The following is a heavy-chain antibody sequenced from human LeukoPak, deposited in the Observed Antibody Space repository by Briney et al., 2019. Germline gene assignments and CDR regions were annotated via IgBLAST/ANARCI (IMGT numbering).Heavy chain of an antibody. V-gene: IGHV3-7*01. CDR2: IKHDESEK. D-gene: IGHD1-26*01. Sequence: PGGSLRLSCAASGFSFNSDWMDWVRQAPGKGLEWVANIKHDESEKNYLDSVKGRFTISRDNAQNSLYLQMNGLRVEDTAVYYCASSGSYRFDYWGQGTLVTVSS. CDR3: ASSGSYRFDY. J-gene: IGHJ4*02. CDR1: GFSFNSDW.